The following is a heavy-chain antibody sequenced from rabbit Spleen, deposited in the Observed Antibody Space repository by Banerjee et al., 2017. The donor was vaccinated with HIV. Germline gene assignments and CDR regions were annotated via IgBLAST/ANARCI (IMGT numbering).Heavy chain of an antibody. CDR2: IDPLFGTT. V-gene: IGHV1S7*01. CDR1: GFGFSSYY. D-gene: IGHD8-1*01. Sequence: QLKESGGGLVQPGGSLKLSCKASGFGFSSYYMNWVRQAPGKGLEWIGYIDPLFGTTYHASWVNGRFTISSDSAQNTVDLQLNSLTAADTATYFCARDGAGGSYFNLWGPGTLVTV. CDR3: ARDGAGGSYFNL. J-gene: IGHJ4*01.